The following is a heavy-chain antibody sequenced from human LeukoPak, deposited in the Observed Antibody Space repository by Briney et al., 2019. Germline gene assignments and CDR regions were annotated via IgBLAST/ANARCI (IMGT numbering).Heavy chain of an antibody. D-gene: IGHD1-26*01. CDR1: GYSFTTYW. CDR2: IYPGDSNT. J-gene: IGHJ5*02. Sequence: PGESLKISCQGSGYSFTTYWIVWVRQMPGKGLEWMGIIYPGDSNTRYSPSFQGQVNISVDKSINTAYLQWHNLKASDTAMYYCARGNNATYCEWFDPWGQGTLVTVSS. CDR3: ARGNNATYCEWFDP. V-gene: IGHV5-51*01.